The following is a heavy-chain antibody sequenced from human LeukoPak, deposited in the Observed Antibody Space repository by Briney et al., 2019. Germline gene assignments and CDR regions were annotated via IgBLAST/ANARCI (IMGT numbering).Heavy chain of an antibody. Sequence: PSETLSLTCAVYGGSFSRYYWTWMRQTPGKGLEWIGKTTQSARTNYNPSLMSRVTISVDTSKNQFSLNVNSVTAADTAVYYCARGDGITAFYWGQGTLVTVSS. D-gene: IGHD1-14*01. J-gene: IGHJ4*02. V-gene: IGHV4-34*01. CDR2: TTQSART. CDR3: ARGDGITAFY. CDR1: GGSFSRYY.